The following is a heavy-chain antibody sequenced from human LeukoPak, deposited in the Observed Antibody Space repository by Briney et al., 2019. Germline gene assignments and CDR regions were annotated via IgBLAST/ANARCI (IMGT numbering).Heavy chain of an antibody. CDR3: AREETGVNDAFDI. CDR1: GGSISSYC. J-gene: IGHJ3*02. CDR2: IYYSGST. D-gene: IGHD1-1*01. V-gene: IGHV4-59*01. Sequence: SETLSLTCTVSGGSISSYCWSWIRQPPGKGLEWIGYIYYSGSTNYNPSLKSRVTISVDTSKNQFSLKLSSVTAADTAVYYCAREETGVNDAFDIWGQGTMVTVSS.